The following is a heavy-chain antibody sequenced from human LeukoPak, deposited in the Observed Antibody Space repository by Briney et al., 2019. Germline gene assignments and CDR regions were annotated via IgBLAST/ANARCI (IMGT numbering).Heavy chain of an antibody. Sequence: SETLSLTCTVSGGSISSYYWSWLRQPPGKGLDWIGYIYYSGSTNYNPSLKSRVTISVDTSKNQFSLKLSSVTAADTAVYYCARASYDFWSGLGWFDPWGQGTLVTVSS. CDR1: GGSISSYY. V-gene: IGHV4-59*01. CDR2: IYYSGST. D-gene: IGHD3-3*01. J-gene: IGHJ5*02. CDR3: ARASYDFWSGLGWFDP.